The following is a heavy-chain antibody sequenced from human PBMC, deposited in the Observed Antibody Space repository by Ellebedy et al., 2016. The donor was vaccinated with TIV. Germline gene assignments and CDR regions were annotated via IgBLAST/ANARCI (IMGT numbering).Heavy chain of an antibody. V-gene: IGHV3-23*01. CDR3: AKHLVRSHDF. J-gene: IGHJ4*02. CDR2: IGGDGRTYR. D-gene: IGHD3-10*01. Sequence: PGGSLRLSCAASGFSFSFFDMSWVRQAPGKGLEWISGIGGDGRTYRYYADSVKGRSTISRDDSTNTLFLDLSRLRAEDTAVYYCAKHLVRSHDFWGRGTLVTVSS. CDR1: GFSFSFFD.